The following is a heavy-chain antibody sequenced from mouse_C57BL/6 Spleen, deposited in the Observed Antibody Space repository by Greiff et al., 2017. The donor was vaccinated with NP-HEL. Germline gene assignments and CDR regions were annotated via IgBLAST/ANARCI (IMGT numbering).Heavy chain of an antibody. CDR1: GYTFTSYW. D-gene: IGHD1-1*01. Sequence: QVQLQQPGAELVRPGSSVKLSCKASGYTFTSYWMHWVKQRPIQGLEWIGNIDPSDSETHYNQKFKDKATLTVDKSSSTAYMQLSSLTSEDSAVYYCARRTPYYDGSSGYFDVWGTGTTVTVSS. CDR3: ARRTPYYDGSSGYFDV. CDR2: IDPSDSET. V-gene: IGHV1-52*01. J-gene: IGHJ1*03.